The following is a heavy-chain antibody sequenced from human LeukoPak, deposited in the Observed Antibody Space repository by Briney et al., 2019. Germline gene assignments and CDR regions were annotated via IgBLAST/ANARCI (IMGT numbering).Heavy chain of an antibody. CDR1: GFTFSSYA. D-gene: IGHD1-26*01. CDR2: ISGSGDST. CDR3: AKDFIVGATPYYFDY. J-gene: IGHJ4*02. Sequence: GGSLRLSCAASGFTFSSYAMTWVRQAPGKGLEWVSGISGSGDSTYYADSVKGRFTISRDNSKNTLYLQMNSLRAEDTAVYYCAKDFIVGATPYYFDYWGQGTLVTVSS. V-gene: IGHV3-23*01.